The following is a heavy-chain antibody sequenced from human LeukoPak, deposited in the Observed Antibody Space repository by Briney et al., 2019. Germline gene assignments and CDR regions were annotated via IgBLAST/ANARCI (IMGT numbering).Heavy chain of an antibody. D-gene: IGHD3-22*01. CDR3: ARDRSYYYDSSGSFLDY. CDR1: GFTFSSYS. Sequence: PGGSLRLXCAASGFTFSSYSMNWVRQAPGKGLEWVSSISSSSSYIYYADSVKGRFTISRDNAKNSLYLQMNSLRAEDTAVYYCARDRSYYYDSSGSFLDYWGQGTLVTVSS. J-gene: IGHJ4*02. V-gene: IGHV3-21*01. CDR2: ISSSSSYI.